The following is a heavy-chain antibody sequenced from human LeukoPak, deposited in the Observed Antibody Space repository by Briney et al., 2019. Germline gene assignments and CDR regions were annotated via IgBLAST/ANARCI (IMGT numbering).Heavy chain of an antibody. V-gene: IGHV1-2*02. Sequence: GASVKVSCKASGYTFTGYYMHWVRQAPGQGLEWMGWINPNSGGTNYAQKFQGRVTMTRDTSISTAYMELSRLRSDDTAVYYWARGNDILTGYYRLYFDYWGQGTLVTVSS. J-gene: IGHJ4*02. D-gene: IGHD3-9*01. CDR2: INPNSGGT. CDR3: ARGNDILTGYYRLYFDY. CDR1: GYTFTGYY.